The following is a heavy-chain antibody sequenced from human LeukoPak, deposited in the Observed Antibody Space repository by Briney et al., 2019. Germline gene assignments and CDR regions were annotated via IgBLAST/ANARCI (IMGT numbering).Heavy chain of an antibody. V-gene: IGHV1-69*04. J-gene: IGHJ4*02. CDR2: IISILGIA. Sequence: SVKVSCKASGGTFSSYAISWVRQAPGQGLEWMGRIISILGIANYAQKFQGRVTITADKSTSTAYMELSSLRSEDTAVYYCARDRAQYCSSTSCYFDWGQGTLVTVSS. D-gene: IGHD2-2*01. CDR3: ARDRAQYCSSTSCYFD. CDR1: GGTFSSYA.